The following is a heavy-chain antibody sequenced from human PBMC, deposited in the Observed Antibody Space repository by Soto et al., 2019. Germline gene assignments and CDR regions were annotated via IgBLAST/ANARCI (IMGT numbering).Heavy chain of an antibody. V-gene: IGHV3-21*01. J-gene: IGHJ6*02. D-gene: IGHD6-6*01. CDR2: TSSSSSFI. CDR1: GFTFSIYS. CDR3: ARVMYSSSSVNFYYGMDV. Sequence: EVQLVESGGGLVKPGGSLRLSCAAYGFTFSIYSMTWVRQAPGKGLEWVSSTSSSSSFIYYADSVKGRFTISRDNAKNSLYLQMNSLRAEDTAVYYCARVMYSSSSVNFYYGMDVWGQGTTVTVSS.